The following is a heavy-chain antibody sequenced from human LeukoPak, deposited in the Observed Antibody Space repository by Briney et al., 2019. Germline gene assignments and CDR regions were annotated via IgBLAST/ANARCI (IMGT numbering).Heavy chain of an antibody. CDR3: AELGITMIGGV. D-gene: IGHD3-10*02. J-gene: IGHJ6*04. Sequence: GGSLRLSCAASGFTFSSYWMSWVRHAPGKGLECLASIKTDGSQKYYVDSVKGRFTMSRDNAKNSLYLQMDSLRVEDTAVYYCAELGITMIGGVWGKGTTVTISS. CDR2: IKTDGSQK. V-gene: IGHV3-7*01. CDR1: GFTFSSYW.